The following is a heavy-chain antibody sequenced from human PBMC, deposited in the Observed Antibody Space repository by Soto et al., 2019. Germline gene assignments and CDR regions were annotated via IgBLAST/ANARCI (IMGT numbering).Heavy chain of an antibody. J-gene: IGHJ6*02. CDR3: AREMRYRGNGGYYYYGMDV. V-gene: IGHV4-31*03. CDR2: IYYSGST. Sequence: SETLSLTCTVSGGSISSGGYYWSWIRQHPGKGLEWIGYIYYSGSTYYNPSLKSRVTISVDTSKNQFSLKLSSVTAADTAVYYCAREMRYRGNGGYYYYGMDVWGQGTTVTVSS. CDR1: GGSISSGGYY. D-gene: IGHD3-10*01.